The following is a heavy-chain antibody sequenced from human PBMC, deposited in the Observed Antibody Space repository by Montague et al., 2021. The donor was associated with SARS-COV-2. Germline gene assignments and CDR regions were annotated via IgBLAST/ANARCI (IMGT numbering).Heavy chain of an antibody. CDR2: MYYSGST. V-gene: IGHV4-39*07. CDR1: GGSISSYHHY. D-gene: IGHD2-15*01. CDR3: GRAILSATSNPFDC. J-gene: IGHJ4*02. Sequence: SETLSLTCTVSGGSISSYHHYWGWIRQPPGKGLEWIGAMYYSGSTWLNPSLKSRVTISVDTSKNQLSLNLRSVTAADTAVYFCGRAILSATSNPFDCWGPGTLVTVSS.